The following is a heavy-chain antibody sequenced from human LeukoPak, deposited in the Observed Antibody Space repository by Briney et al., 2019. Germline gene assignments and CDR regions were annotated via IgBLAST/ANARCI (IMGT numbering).Heavy chain of an antibody. V-gene: IGHV4-4*07. CDR3: ARERGTIMNVGGPTRFDP. J-gene: IGHJ5*02. D-gene: IGHD3-16*01. Sequence: SETLSLTCTISGDSISGSYWSWLRLPAGKGLEWIGRIYTSGRTNYNLALKGRVTMSVDTSMNQFSLKLTSVTAADTAVYYCARERGTIMNVGGPTRFDPWGQGTLVIVSS. CDR1: GDSISGSY. CDR2: IYTSGRT.